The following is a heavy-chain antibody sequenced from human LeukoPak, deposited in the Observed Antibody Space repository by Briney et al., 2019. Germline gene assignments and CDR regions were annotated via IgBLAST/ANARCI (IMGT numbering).Heavy chain of an antibody. Sequence: SATLSLTCTVSGGSISSYYWSWIRQPPGKGLEWIGYIYYSGSTNYNPSLKSRVTISVDTSKNQCSLKLSSVTAADTAVYYCARHRWELPQSPFDHWGQGTLVTVSS. V-gene: IGHV4-59*08. D-gene: IGHD1-26*01. J-gene: IGHJ4*02. CDR3: ARHRWELPQSPFDH. CDR1: GGSISSYY. CDR2: IYYSGST.